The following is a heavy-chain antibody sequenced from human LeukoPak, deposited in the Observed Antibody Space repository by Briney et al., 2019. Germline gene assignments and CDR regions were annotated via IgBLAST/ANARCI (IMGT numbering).Heavy chain of an antibody. CDR3: AKLEGSDYYDYVWGSSQVGMDV. D-gene: IGHD3-16*01. J-gene: IGHJ6*02. Sequence: LPGGSLRLSCAASGFTFSSYGMHWVRQAPGKGLEWVAVISYDGSNKYYADSVKGRFTISRDNPKNTLYLQMNSLRAEDTAVYYCAKLEGSDYYDYVWGSSQVGMDVWGQGTTVTVSS. CDR2: ISYDGSNK. CDR1: GFTFSSYG. V-gene: IGHV3-30*18.